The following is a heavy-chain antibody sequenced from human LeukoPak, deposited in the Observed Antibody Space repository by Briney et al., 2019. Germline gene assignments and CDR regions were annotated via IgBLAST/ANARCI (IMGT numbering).Heavy chain of an antibody. CDR1: GYTFTSYG. D-gene: IGHD4-11*01. CDR2: ISAYNGNT. Sequence: PMASVKVSCKASGYTFTSYGISWVRQAPGQGLEWMGWISAYNGNTNYAQKLQGRVTMTTDTSTSTAYMELRSLRSDDTAVYYCAREQTTVTTGGVDYWGQGTLVTVSS. J-gene: IGHJ4*02. CDR3: AREQTTVTTGGVDY. V-gene: IGHV1-18*01.